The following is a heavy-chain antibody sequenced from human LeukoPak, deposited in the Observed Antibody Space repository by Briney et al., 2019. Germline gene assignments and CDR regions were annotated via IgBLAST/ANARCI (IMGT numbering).Heavy chain of an antibody. CDR1: GGSISSSNW. CDR2: IYHSGST. J-gene: IGHJ4*02. CDR3: ARDREGGSGSTGLDY. Sequence: SGTLSLTCAVSGGSISSSNWWSWVRQPPGKGLEWIGEIYHSGSTNYNPSLKSRVTISVDKSKNQFSLKLSSVTAADTAVYYCARDREGGSGSTGLDYWGQGTLVTVSS. D-gene: IGHD3-10*01. V-gene: IGHV4-4*02.